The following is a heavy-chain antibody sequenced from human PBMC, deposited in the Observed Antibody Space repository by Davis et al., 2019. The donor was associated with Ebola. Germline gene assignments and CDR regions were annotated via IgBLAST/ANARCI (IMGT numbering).Heavy chain of an antibody. Sequence: SETLSLTCAVSGGSISSSNWWSWVRQPPGKGLEWIGEIYHSGSTNYNPSLKSRVTISVDKSKNQFSLKLSSVTAADTAVYYCARIVVVPAAIVYYYYGMDVWGQGTTVTVSS. CDR1: GGSISSSNW. V-gene: IGHV4-4*02. CDR3: ARIVVVPAAIVYYYYGMDV. D-gene: IGHD2-2*02. CDR2: IYHSGST. J-gene: IGHJ6*02.